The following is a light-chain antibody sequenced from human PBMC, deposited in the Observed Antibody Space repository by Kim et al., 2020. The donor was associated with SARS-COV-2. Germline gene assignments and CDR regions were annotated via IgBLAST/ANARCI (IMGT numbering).Light chain of an antibody. Sequence: GHSITISCTATSSDVGTYNLVSWYQQHPGKAPKLMINEGSKRPSVVSNRFSGSKSGNTASLTISGLQAADEADYYCCSYAGRSTWVFGGGTQLTVL. CDR3: CSYAGRSTWV. J-gene: IGLJ3*02. CDR2: EGS. CDR1: SSDVGTYNL. V-gene: IGLV2-23*01.